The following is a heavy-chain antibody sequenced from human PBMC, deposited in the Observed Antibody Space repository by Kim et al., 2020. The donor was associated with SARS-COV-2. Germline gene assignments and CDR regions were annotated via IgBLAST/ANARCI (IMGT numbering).Heavy chain of an antibody. J-gene: IGHJ4*02. D-gene: IGHD3-22*01. CDR3: ARHSHKHYYDSSGYSQTNDY. Sequence: GESLKISCKGSGYSFTSYWISWVRQMPGKGLEWMGRIDPSDSYTNYSPSFQGHVTISADKSISTAYLQWSSLKASDTAMYYCARHSHKHYYDSSGYSQTNDYWGQGTLVTVSS. CDR1: GYSFTSYW. CDR2: IDPSDSYT. V-gene: IGHV5-10-1*01.